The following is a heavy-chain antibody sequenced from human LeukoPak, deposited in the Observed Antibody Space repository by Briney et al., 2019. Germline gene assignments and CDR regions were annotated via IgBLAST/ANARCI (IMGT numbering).Heavy chain of an antibody. V-gene: IGHV4-59*08. D-gene: IGHD3-3*02. Sequence: SETLSLTCTVSGGSISSYYWSWIRQPPGKGLEWIGYIYYSGSTNYNPSLKSRVTISVDTSKNQFSLKLSSVTAADTAVYYCARHIRGCPHNHYGMDVWGQGTTVTVSS. CDR1: GGSISSYY. J-gene: IGHJ6*02. CDR3: ARHIRGCPHNHYGMDV. CDR2: IYYSGST.